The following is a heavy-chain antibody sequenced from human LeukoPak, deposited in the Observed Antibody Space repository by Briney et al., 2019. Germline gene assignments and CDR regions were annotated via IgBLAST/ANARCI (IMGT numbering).Heavy chain of an antibody. CDR3: ASGGSYVVNYMDV. J-gene: IGHJ6*03. CDR2: ITSSGDNT. D-gene: IGHD1-26*01. CDR1: GFVFYSYE. V-gene: IGHV3-48*03. Sequence: GGSLRLSCVASGFVFYSYEMNWVRQAPGKGLEWISYITSSGDNTSYADSVKGRFTISRDNAKNSVSLQMNSLSSEDTAVYFCASGGSYVVNYMDVWGKGTTVIISS.